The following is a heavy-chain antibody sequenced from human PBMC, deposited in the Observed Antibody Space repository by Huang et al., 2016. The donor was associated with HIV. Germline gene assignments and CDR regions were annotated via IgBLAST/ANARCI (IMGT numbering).Heavy chain of an antibody. V-gene: IGHV1-69*13. D-gene: IGHD3-3*01. CDR1: GGTFNNA. Sequence: QVQLVQSGAEVKKPGSSVKVSCKVSGGTFNNAISWVRQAPGQGREGMGGIIPIFGTPNYARKFQGRVTITADESTSIAYMELSSLRSEDTAVYYCARGAPDLDSHLDHWGQGTLVTVSS. CDR2: IIPIFGTP. J-gene: IGHJ4*02. CDR3: ARGAPDLDSHLDH.